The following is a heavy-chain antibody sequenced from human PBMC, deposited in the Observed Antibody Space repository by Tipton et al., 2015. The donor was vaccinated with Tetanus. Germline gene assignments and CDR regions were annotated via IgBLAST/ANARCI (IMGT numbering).Heavy chain of an antibody. Sequence: LRLSCRVSGDSITDSHWSWIRQTPGKGLEWIGYIYYTGSTNYNPSLKSGVTISLDTSKNQFSLKLTSVSAADTAVYYCARLTGHSMDVVDYYYFGMDVWGQGTKVTVSS. V-gene: IGHV4-59*01. J-gene: IGHJ6*02. CDR1: GDSITDSH. CDR3: ARLTGHSMDVVDYYYFGMDV. CDR2: IYYTGST. D-gene: IGHD2-21*01.